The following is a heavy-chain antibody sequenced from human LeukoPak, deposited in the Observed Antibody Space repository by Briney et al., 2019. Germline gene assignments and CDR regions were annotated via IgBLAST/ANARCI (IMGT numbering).Heavy chain of an antibody. CDR2: ISGSGGST. J-gene: IGHJ4*02. CDR3: AKDGRYYYDSSGYPY. CDR1: GFTFSSYA. D-gene: IGHD3-22*01. Sequence: GGSLRLSCAASGFTFSSYAMSWVRQAPGKGLEWVSAISGSGGSTYYADSVKGRFTISRDNSKNTLYLQMNSLRAEDTAVYYCAKDGRYYYDSSGYPYWGQGTLVTVSS. V-gene: IGHV3-23*01.